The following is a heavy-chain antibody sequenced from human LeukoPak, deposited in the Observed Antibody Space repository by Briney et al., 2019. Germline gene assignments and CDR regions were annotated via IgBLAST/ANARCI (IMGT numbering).Heavy chain of an antibody. J-gene: IGHJ5*02. D-gene: IGHD3-22*01. CDR3: ARCDYYYDSSGYYYSWFDP. CDR1: GFTVSSNY. CDR2: IYSGGST. V-gene: IGHV3-66*01. Sequence: GGSLRLSCAASGFTVSSNYMSWVRQAPGKGLEWVSVIYSGGSTYYADSVKGRFTISRDNSKNTLYLQMNSLRAEDTAVYYCARCDYYYDSSGYYYSWFDPWGQGTLVTVSS.